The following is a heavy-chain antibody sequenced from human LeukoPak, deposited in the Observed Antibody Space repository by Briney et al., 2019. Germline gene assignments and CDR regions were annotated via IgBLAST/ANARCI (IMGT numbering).Heavy chain of an antibody. Sequence: PSETLSLTCIVSGGFISNYYWNWIRLPPGKGLEWIGYIYYSGSTNYNPSLKSRVTISVDTSKNQFSLKLSSVTAADTAVYYCASLGYSSSWVRGPPWYYYYMDVWGKGTTVTVSS. CDR3: ASLGYSSSWVRGPPWYYYYMDV. D-gene: IGHD6-13*01. V-gene: IGHV4-59*12. CDR1: GGFISNYY. J-gene: IGHJ6*03. CDR2: IYYSGST.